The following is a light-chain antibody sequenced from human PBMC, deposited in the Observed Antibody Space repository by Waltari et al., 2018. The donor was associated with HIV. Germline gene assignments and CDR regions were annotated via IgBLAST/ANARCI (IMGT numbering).Light chain of an antibody. J-gene: IGKJ2*01. V-gene: IGKV3-15*01. CDR2: GAT. CDR3: QHYRT. Sequence: ETEVTQSPATLSVSPGERATLSCRASQNVNSNLAWYQQKPGQAPRLLIYGATTRATGIPARFSGSGPGTEFTLTISSLQSEDFAVYYCQHYRTFGQGTNVEIK. CDR1: QNVNSN.